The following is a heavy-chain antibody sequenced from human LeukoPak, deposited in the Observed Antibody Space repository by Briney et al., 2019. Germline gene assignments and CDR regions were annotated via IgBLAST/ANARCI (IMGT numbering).Heavy chain of an antibody. Sequence: GSPRLSCAASGFTFSSYEMNWVCQAPGKGLEWVSYISSSGSTIYYADSVKGRFTISRDSAKNSLYLHMNSLRAEDTAVYYCARSKAGYCSGGGCYLDYWGRGTLVTVSS. CDR1: GFTFSSYE. CDR2: ISSSGSTI. J-gene: IGHJ4*02. CDR3: ARSKAGYCSGGGCYLDY. V-gene: IGHV3-48*03. D-gene: IGHD2-15*01.